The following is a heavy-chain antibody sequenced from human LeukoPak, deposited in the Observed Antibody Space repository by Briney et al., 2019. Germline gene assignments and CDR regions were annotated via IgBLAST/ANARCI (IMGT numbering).Heavy chain of an antibody. Sequence: PGGSLRLSCAASGFPFSDYSMHWVRQAPGKGLEWVSSISGSSSHIYYADSVKGRFTISRDNAKNSLNLQMNSLRGEETAVYYCARELTTVTTQGMDVWGQGTTVTVSS. CDR3: ARELTTVTTQGMDV. CDR2: ISGSSSHI. V-gene: IGHV3-21*01. D-gene: IGHD4-11*01. J-gene: IGHJ6*02. CDR1: GFPFSDYS.